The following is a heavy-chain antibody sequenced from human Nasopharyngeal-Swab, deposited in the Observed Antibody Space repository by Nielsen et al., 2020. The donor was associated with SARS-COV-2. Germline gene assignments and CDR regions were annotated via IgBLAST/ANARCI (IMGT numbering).Heavy chain of an antibody. CDR2: INPSGGST. CDR1: GYTFTSYY. Sequence: ASVKVSCKASGYTFTSYYMHWVRQAPGQGLEWMGIINPSGGSTNYAQKFQGRVTMTRDTSTSTVYMELSSLRSEDTAVYYCARDTGRWNFDSSGYTDYWGQGTLVTVSS. D-gene: IGHD3-22*01. CDR3: ARDTGRWNFDSSGYTDY. V-gene: IGHV1-46*01. J-gene: IGHJ4*02.